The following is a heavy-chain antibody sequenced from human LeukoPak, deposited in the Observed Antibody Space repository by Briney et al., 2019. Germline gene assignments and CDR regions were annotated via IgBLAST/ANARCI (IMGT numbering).Heavy chain of an antibody. D-gene: IGHD6-19*01. V-gene: IGHV4-34*01. Sequence: SETLSLTCAVYGGSFSGYYWSWIRQPPGKGLEWIGEINHSGSTNYNPSLKSRVTISVDTSKNQFSLRLSSVTAADMAVYYCARGLDSSGRYLSYWGQGTLVTVSS. J-gene: IGHJ4*02. CDR1: GGSFSGYY. CDR2: INHSGST. CDR3: ARGLDSSGRYLSY.